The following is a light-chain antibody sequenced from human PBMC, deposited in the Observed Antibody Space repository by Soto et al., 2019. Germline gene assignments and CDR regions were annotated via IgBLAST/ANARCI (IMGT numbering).Light chain of an antibody. Sequence: EIVLTQSPATLSLSPGERATLSCRASQSISSYLAWYQQNPGQAPRLLIYDASNRATGIPARFSGSGSGTDFTRTISSLEPEDFVVYYCQQRSNWPITFGQGTRLEI. J-gene: IGKJ5*01. CDR3: QQRSNWPIT. CDR1: QSISSY. V-gene: IGKV3-11*01. CDR2: DAS.